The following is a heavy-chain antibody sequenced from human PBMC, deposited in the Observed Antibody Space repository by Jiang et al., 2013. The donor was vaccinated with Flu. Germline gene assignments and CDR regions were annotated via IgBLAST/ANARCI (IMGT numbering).Heavy chain of an antibody. V-gene: IGHV5-10-1*01. D-gene: IGHD5-24*01. CDR3: ARQGLENRHV. Sequence: PSDSYTNYSPSFQGHVTISADKSISTAYLQWSSLKASDTAMYYCARQGLENRHVWGQGTLVTVSS. CDR2: PSDSYT. J-gene: IGHJ4*02.